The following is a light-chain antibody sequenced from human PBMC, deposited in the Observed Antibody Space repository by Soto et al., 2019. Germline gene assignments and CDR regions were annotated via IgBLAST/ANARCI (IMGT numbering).Light chain of an antibody. CDR3: IQYHDLWA. CDR2: DAS. CDR1: QTVSSW. Sequence: DIQMTQSPSTLSASVGDRVTITCRASQTVSSWLAWYQQKPGKAPKVLIYDASSLESGVPSSFSGSGSGTEFTLTISRLQSEDFTVYSCIQYHDLWAFGQGTKVDIK. J-gene: IGKJ1*01. V-gene: IGKV1-5*01.